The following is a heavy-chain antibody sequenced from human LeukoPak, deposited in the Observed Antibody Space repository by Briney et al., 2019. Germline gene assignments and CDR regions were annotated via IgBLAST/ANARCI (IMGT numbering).Heavy chain of an antibody. CDR1: GFTFSTYG. Sequence: GGSLRLSCAASGFTFSTYGMHWVRQAPGKGLEWVAFIRYDGSNKYYADSVKGRFTISRDNSKNTLNLQMNSLRAEDTAVYYCAKEYSGVTLEWGQGTLVTVSS. CDR3: AKEYSGVTLE. D-gene: IGHD2-21*01. V-gene: IGHV3-30*02. J-gene: IGHJ4*02. CDR2: IRYDGSNK.